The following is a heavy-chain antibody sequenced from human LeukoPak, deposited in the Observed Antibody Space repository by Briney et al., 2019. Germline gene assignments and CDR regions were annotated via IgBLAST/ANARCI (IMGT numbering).Heavy chain of an antibody. V-gene: IGHV4-59*01. CDR2: IYFSVST. CDR1: GGSISGYY. D-gene: IGHD3-22*01. Sequence: SETLSLTCTVSGGSISGYYWSWIRQPPGKGLEWIGYIYFSVSTNYNPSLKSRVTISVDTSKNQFSLKLSSVTAADTAVYYCARGTMMVGPWGQGTLVTVSS. CDR3: ARGTMMVGP. J-gene: IGHJ5*02.